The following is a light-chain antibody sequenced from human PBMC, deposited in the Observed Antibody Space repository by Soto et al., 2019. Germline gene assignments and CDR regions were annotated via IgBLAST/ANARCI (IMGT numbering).Light chain of an antibody. CDR1: VLAKKY. CDR3: YSAADNNQV. V-gene: IGLV3-27*01. Sequence: SYELTQPSSVSVSPGQTARIACSGDVLAKKYARWFQQKPGQAPILVIYKDTERPSGIPERFSGSSSGTTVTLTISGAQVEDKADYYCYSAADNNQVFGTGTKLTVL. CDR2: KDT. J-gene: IGLJ1*01.